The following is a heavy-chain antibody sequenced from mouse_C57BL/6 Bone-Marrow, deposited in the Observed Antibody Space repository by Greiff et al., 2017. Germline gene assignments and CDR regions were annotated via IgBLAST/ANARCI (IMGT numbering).Heavy chain of an antibody. CDR3: ARANYYGSSPAWFAY. Sequence: VKQSCKASGYTFTSYWMHWVKQRPGRGLEWIGRIDPNSGGTKYNEKFKSKATLTVDKPSSTAYMQLSSLTSEDSAVYYCARANYYGSSPAWFAYWGQGTLVTVSA. CDR1: GYTFTSYW. CDR2: IDPNSGGT. V-gene: IGHV1-72*01. J-gene: IGHJ3*01. D-gene: IGHD1-1*01.